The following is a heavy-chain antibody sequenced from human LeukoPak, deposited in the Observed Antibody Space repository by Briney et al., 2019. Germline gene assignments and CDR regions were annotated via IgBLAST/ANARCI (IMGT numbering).Heavy chain of an antibody. CDR1: GFSFSGHW. V-gene: IGHV3-74*01. CDR3: AQQVGYCSSGSCYFTY. J-gene: IGHJ1*01. Sequence: GGSLRLSCTASGFSFSGHWMHWARQLPGKGLVWVSRISPTGSTTSYADSVKGRFTVSRDNAKNTLYLQVNSLRAEDTAVYYCAQQVGYCSSGSCYFTYWGQGTLVTVSS. D-gene: IGHD2-15*01. CDR2: ISPTGSTT.